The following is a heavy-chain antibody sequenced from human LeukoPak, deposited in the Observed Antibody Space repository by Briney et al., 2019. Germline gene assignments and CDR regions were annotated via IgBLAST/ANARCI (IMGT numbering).Heavy chain of an antibody. Sequence: GGSLRLSCAASGFTFDDYAMHWVRQAPGKGLEWVSGVSWNRGSIGYADSVKGRFTISRDNAKNSLYLQMNSLRAEDTALYYCAKAGDPPYWYFDLWGRGTLVTVSS. V-gene: IGHV3-9*01. CDR3: AKAGDPPYWYFDL. J-gene: IGHJ2*01. D-gene: IGHD7-27*01. CDR1: GFTFDDYA. CDR2: VSWNRGSI.